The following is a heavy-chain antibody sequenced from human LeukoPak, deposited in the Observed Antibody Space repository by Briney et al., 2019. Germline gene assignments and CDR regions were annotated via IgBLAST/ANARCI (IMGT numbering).Heavy chain of an antibody. CDR2: IYHSGST. D-gene: IGHD3-9*01. CDR3: ARKDFDSLLYVY. V-gene: IGHV4-4*02. J-gene: IGHJ4*02. CDR1: GGSISTTHW. Sequence: PSGTLSLTCAVSGGSISTTHWWPWVRQPPGRGLGWIGEIYHSGSTNYNPSLKSRVTISVDKSKNQFSLKLSSVTAADRAVYYCARKDFDSLLYVYWGRGTLVTVSS.